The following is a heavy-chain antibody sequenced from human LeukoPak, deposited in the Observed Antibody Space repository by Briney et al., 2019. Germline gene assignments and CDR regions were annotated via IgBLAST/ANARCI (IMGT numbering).Heavy chain of an antibody. D-gene: IGHD2-15*01. CDR3: ARVGSCSGGSCYALNWFDP. V-gene: IGHV4-38-2*01. CDR1: GYSTSSGYY. J-gene: IGHJ5*02. Sequence: SETLSLTCAVSGYSTSSGYYWGWIRQPPGKGLEWIGSIYHSGSTYYNPSLKSRVTISVDTSKNQFSLKLSSVTAADTAVYYCARVGSCSGGSCYALNWFDPWGQGTLVTVSS. CDR2: IYHSGST.